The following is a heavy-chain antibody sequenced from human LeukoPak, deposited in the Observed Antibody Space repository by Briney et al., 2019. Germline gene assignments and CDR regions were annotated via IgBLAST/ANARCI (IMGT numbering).Heavy chain of an antibody. Sequence: PGGSLRLSCAASGFTFSSNWMHWVRQAPGKGLVWVSRINTDGSTTTYADSVKGRFTISRDNAENTLYLQMNSLRAVDTAVYYCARDTSYTFDYWGQGTLVTVSS. D-gene: IGHD3-16*01. CDR1: GFTFSSNW. CDR3: ARDTSYTFDY. CDR2: INTDGSTT. V-gene: IGHV3-74*01. J-gene: IGHJ4*02.